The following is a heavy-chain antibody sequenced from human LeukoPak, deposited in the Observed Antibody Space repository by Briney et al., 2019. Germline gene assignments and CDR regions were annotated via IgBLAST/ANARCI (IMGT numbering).Heavy chain of an antibody. CDR3: AKDLRKGVPAAARFDY. J-gene: IGHJ4*02. CDR2: INPNSGGT. CDR1: GYTFTGYY. V-gene: IGHV1-2*02. Sequence: ASVKVSCKASGYTFTGYYMHWVRQAPGQGLEWMGWINPNSGGTNYAQKFQGRVTMTRDTSISTAYMELSRLRSDDTAVYYCAKDLRKGVPAAARFDYWGQGTLVTVSS. D-gene: IGHD2-2*01.